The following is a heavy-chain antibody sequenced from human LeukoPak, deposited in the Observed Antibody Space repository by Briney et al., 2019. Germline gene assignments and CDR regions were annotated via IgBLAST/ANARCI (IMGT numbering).Heavy chain of an antibody. Sequence: GGSLRLSCAASGFTFSRYDMHWVRQATGKGLEWVSAIGTAGDPYYPGSVKGRFTISRENAKNSLYLQMISLRAGDTAVYYCARGLRYCSGGSCYNSDAFDIWGQGTMVTVSS. J-gene: IGHJ3*02. D-gene: IGHD2-15*01. V-gene: IGHV3-13*04. CDR1: GFTFSRYD. CDR2: IGTAGDP. CDR3: ARGLRYCSGGSCYNSDAFDI.